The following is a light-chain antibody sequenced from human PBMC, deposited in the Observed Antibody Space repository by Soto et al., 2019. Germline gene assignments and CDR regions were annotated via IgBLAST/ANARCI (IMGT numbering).Light chain of an antibody. V-gene: IGKV3-11*01. CDR3: QQRYNWPPLT. J-gene: IGKJ4*01. CDR2: DAS. CDR1: QSVIVY. Sequence: EIVLTQSPATLYLSPGERATLSCRASQSVIVYLAWYQQKPGQAPRLLIYDASNRAPGIPARFSGSGSGTDFTLTISSLEPEDFAVYYCQQRYNWPPLTFGGGTKVEIK.